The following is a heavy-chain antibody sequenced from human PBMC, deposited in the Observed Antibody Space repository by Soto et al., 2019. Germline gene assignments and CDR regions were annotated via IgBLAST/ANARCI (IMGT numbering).Heavy chain of an antibody. CDR1: GFTFSSYG. CDR2: LWYDGINK. V-gene: IGHV3-33*01. Sequence: QVQLVESGGGVVQSGRSLRLSCAASGFTFSSYGMHWVRQAPGKGLEWVAVLWYDGINKYYADSVKGRFTISRDNSKNTLYLQMNSLRVEDTAVYYCARDGKPKAARPLWFDPWGQGTLVTVSS. J-gene: IGHJ5*02. CDR3: ARDGKPKAARPLWFDP. D-gene: IGHD6-6*01.